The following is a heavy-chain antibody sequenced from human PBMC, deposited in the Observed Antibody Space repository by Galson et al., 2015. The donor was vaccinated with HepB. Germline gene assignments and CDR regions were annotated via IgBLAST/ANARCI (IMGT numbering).Heavy chain of an antibody. Sequence: SVKVSCKASGVSFRDYGISWVRQASGHGLEWMGGIIPMFGSPNTAQKFQGRVTITADESTTTAYMELRSLRSDDTAVYYCATFGKVSWDYVFDHWGQGTLVTVSS. V-gene: IGHV1-69*13. J-gene: IGHJ4*02. D-gene: IGHD3-16*01. CDR3: ATFGKVSWDYVFDH. CDR2: IIPMFGSP. CDR1: GVSFRDYG.